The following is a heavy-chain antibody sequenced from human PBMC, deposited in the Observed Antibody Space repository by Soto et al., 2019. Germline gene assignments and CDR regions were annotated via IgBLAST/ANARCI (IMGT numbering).Heavy chain of an antibody. J-gene: IGHJ6*02. V-gene: IGHV3-30*18. D-gene: IGHD5-12*01. CDR1: GSFYG. CDR3: AKNSGYDHYYGMDV. CDR2: ISYDGTNK. Sequence: QVQLVESGGGVVQPGRSLRLSCAVSGSFYGMHWVRQAPGKGLEWVAVISYDGTNKYYADSVKGRFTISRDNSKNTLYLQMNSLRAEDTAVYYCAKNSGYDHYYGMDVWGQGTTVTVSS.